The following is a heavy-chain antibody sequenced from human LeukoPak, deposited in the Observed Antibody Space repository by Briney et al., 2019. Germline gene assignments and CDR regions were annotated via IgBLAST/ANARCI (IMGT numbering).Heavy chain of an antibody. CDR3: ARKAGGSYRLDY. CDR2: INPNSGGT. D-gene: IGHD1-26*01. CDR1: GYRFTGHY. Sequence: ASIKVSCKASGYRFTGHYMHWVRQAPGQGLEWMGWINPNSGGTNYAQKFQGRVTMTRDTSISTAYMELSSLRSEDTAVYYCARKAGGSYRLDYWGQGTLVTVSS. J-gene: IGHJ4*02. V-gene: IGHV1-2*02.